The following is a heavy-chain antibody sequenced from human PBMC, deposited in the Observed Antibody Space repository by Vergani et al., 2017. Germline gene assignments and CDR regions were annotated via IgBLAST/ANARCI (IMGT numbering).Heavy chain of an antibody. CDR1: GGTFSSYA. CDR2: IIPIFGTA. CDR3: ARGYSSSWYHPDYYYYMDV. Sequence: QVQLVQSGAEVKKPGSSVKVSCKASGGTFSSYAISWVRQAPGQGLEWMGGIIPIFGTANYAQKFQGRVTMTRDTSISTAYMELSRLRSDDTAVYYCARGYSSSWYHPDYYYYMDVWGK. V-gene: IGHV1-69*05. J-gene: IGHJ6*03. D-gene: IGHD6-13*01.